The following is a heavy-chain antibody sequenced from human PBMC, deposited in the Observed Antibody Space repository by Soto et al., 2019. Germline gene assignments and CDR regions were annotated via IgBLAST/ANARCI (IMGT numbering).Heavy chain of an antibody. V-gene: IGHV4-34*01. CDR1: GGSLSGYY. CDR3: ARGQEGVVATH. D-gene: IGHD5-12*01. J-gene: IGHJ4*02. Sequence: QVQLQQWGAGLLKPSETLSLNCAVTGGSLSGYYWSWIRQPPGKGLEWIGEVKDGGYTNYSPSLRGRVTISSGTSNNQFSLRLNSVTAADTGVYYCARGQEGVVATHWDQGSLVTVSS. CDR2: VKDGGYT.